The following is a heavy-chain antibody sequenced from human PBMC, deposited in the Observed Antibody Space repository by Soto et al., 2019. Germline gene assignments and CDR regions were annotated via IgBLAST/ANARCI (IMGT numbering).Heavy chain of an antibody. CDR3: ARDWLTRSFDY. CDR1: GGSFSGYY. D-gene: IGHD6-19*01. V-gene: IGHV4-34*01. J-gene: IGHJ4*02. Sequence: SETLSLTCAVYGGSFSGYYWSWIRQPPGKGLEWIGEINHSGSTNYNPSLKSRVTISVDTSKNQFSLKLSSVTAADTAVYYCARDWLTRSFDYWGQGTLVTVSS. CDR2: INHSGST.